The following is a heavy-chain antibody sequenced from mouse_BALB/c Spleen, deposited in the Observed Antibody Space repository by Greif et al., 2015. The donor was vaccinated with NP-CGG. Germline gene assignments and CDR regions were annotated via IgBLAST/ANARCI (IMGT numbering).Heavy chain of an antibody. CDR1: GYTFTSYV. Sequence: VQLQQSGPELVKPGASVKMSCKASGYTFTSYVMHWVKQKPGQGLEWIGYINPYNDGTKYNEKFKGKATLTSDKSSSTAYMELSSLTSEDSAVYYCVLLWYPNYYAMDYWGQGTSVTVSS. CDR3: VLLWYPNYYAMDY. D-gene: IGHD2-10*01. V-gene: IGHV1-14*01. CDR2: INPYNDGT. J-gene: IGHJ4*01.